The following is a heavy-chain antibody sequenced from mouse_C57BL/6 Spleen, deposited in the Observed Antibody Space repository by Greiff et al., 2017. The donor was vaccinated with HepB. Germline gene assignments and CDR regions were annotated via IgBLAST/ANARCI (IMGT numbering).Heavy chain of an antibody. J-gene: IGHJ2*01. CDR1: GYTFTDYE. CDR2: IDPETGGT. D-gene: IGHD1-1*01. V-gene: IGHV1-15*01. Sequence: QVQLKQSGAELVRPGASVTLSCKASGYTFTDYEMHWVKQTPVHGLEWIGAIDPETGGTAYNQKFKGKAILTADKSSSTAYMELRSLTSEDSAVYYCTRGSTVVEGLFDYWGQGTTLTVSS. CDR3: TRGSTVVEGLFDY.